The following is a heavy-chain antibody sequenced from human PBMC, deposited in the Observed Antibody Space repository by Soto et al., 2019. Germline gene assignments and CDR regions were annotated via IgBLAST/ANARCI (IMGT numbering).Heavy chain of an antibody. D-gene: IGHD3-10*01. V-gene: IGHV1-2*02. J-gene: IGHJ6*02. CDR2: INPNSGGT. Sequence: QVQLVQSGAEVKKPGASVKVSCKASGYTFTDYYIQWVRQAPGQGLEWMGWINPNSGGTKYAQKFQGRVTMTRDTSISTAYMELSRLKSDDTAAYYCARTSFTILRGTRTMDVWGQGTTVTVSS. CDR1: GYTFTDYY. CDR3: ARTSFTILRGTRTMDV.